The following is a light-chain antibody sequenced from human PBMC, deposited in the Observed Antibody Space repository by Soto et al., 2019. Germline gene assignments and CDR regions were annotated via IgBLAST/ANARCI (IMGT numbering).Light chain of an antibody. CDR3: FQSVPTPYI. CDR1: QSLLHSNGYNY. J-gene: IGKJ2*01. CDR2: LGS. V-gene: IGKV2-28*01. Sequence: DIVMTQSPLSLPVTPGEPASISCRSSQSLLHSNGYNYLDWYLQKPGQSPQLLIYLGSNRASGVSERLSGSGSGTDFTLKFRSIEGGGVSVCYCFQSVPTPYIFGDGTKLEI.